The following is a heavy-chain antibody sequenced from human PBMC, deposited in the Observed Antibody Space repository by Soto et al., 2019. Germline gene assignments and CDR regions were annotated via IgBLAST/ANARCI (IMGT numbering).Heavy chain of an antibody. Sequence: SETLSLTCTVSGGSISSDDYYWSWIRQAPGRGLEWIGYIHSSGSIYYNPSLKSRAAMSIDTAGNQFSLKVSSVTVADTAVYYCARDLDGLHDDTSGPFPRPGWGQGTLVTVSS. CDR2: IHSSGSI. J-gene: IGHJ1*01. V-gene: IGHV4-30-4*01. CDR1: GGSISSDDYY. D-gene: IGHD3-22*01. CDR3: ARDLDGLHDDTSGPFPRPG.